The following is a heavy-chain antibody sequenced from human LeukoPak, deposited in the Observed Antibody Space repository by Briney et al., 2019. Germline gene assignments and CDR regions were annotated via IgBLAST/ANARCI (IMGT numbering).Heavy chain of an antibody. CDR3: ARDRYDSSGYGYYFDY. CDR1: GYTFTTYA. V-gene: IGHV1-3*01. J-gene: IGHJ4*02. D-gene: IGHD3-22*01. CDR2: INAGNGNT. Sequence: ASVKVSCKTSGYTFTTYAIHWVRQAPGQRLEWMGWINAGNGNTKYSQKFQGRVTITRDTSASTAYMELSSLRSEDTAVYYCARDRYDSSGYGYYFDYWGQGTLVTVSS.